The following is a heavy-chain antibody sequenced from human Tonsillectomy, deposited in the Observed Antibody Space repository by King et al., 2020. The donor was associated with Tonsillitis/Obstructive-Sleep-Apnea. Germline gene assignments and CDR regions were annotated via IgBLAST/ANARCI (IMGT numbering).Heavy chain of an antibody. CDR2: ITDNGAGT. D-gene: IGHD6-19*01. CDR1: GFTFINYA. CDR3: AGGPAGADYYYMDV. J-gene: IGHJ6*03. Sequence: EGQLVQSGGGSVQPGGSLRLSCAASGFTFINYAMTWVRQAPGKGLEWVSSITDNGAGTHYADSVKGRFTISRDNSKNTLYLQMNSLRVDDTAVYYCAGGPAGADYYYMDVWGKGTTVTVSS. V-gene: IGHV3-23*04.